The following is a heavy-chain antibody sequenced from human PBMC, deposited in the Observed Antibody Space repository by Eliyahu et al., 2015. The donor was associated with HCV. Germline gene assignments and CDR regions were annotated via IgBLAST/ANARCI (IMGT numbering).Heavy chain of an antibody. J-gene: IGHJ4*02. Sequence: QVQLVQSGAEVKKPGASVKVSCKASGYTFTXXYMHWVRQAPGQGLEWMGIINPSGGSTSYAQKFQGRVTMTRDTSTSTVYMELSSLRSEDTAVYYCARAGYPLSDSSGYYYIDYWGQGTLVTVSS. V-gene: IGHV1-46*01. D-gene: IGHD3-22*01. CDR3: ARAGYPLSDSSGYYYIDY. CDR2: INPSGGST. CDR1: GYTFTXXY.